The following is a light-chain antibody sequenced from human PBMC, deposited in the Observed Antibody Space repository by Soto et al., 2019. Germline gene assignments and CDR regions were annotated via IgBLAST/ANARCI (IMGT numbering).Light chain of an antibody. V-gene: IGLV2-8*01. CDR3: NSYAGSINYVV. CDR1: SSDVGGYKY. J-gene: IGLJ2*01. CDR2: EVS. Sequence: QSALTQPPSASGSPGQSVTISCTGTSSDVGGYKYVSWYQQHPGKAPKLMIYEVSKRPSGVPDRFSGSKSGNTASLTVSGLQAEDEAAYCCNSYAGSINYVVFGGGTQLTVL.